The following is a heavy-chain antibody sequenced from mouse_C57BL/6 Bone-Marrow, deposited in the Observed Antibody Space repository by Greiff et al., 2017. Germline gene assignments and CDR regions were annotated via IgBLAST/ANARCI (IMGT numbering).Heavy chain of an antibody. D-gene: IGHD1-1*01. Sequence: QVQLQQPGAELVRPGSSVKLSCKASGYTFTSYWMDWVKQRPGQGLEWIGNIYPSDSETHYNQKFKDKATLTVDKSSSTAYMQLSSLPSEASAVYYCEKKEIYYGSSYWYFDVGGTGTTVTVSS. J-gene: IGHJ1*03. CDR3: EKKEIYYGSSYWYFDV. CDR1: GYTFTSYW. CDR2: IYPSDSET. V-gene: IGHV1-61*01.